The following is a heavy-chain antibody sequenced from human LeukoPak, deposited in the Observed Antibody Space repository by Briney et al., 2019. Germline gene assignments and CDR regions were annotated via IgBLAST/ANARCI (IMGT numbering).Heavy chain of an antibody. CDR2: IGSGT. J-gene: IGHJ4*02. Sequence: GGSLRLSCAASGFTFSSYAMSWVRQAPGKGLEWVSAIGSGTYYADSVKGRFTISRDNSKNTLYLQMNSLRAEDTAVYYCAKVLAYYFDYWGQGTLVTVSS. V-gene: IGHV3-23*01. CDR1: GFTFSSYA. CDR3: AKVLAYYFDY.